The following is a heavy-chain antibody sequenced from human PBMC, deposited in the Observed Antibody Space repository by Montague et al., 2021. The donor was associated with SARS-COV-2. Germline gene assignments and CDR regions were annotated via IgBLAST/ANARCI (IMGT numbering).Heavy chain of an antibody. D-gene: IGHD3-22*01. J-gene: IGHJ4*01. CDR2: IYYSGST. V-gene: IGHV4-59*01. CDR1: GGSISSYY. Sequence: SETLSLTCTVSGGSISSYYWSWIRQPPGKGLEWIGYIYYSGSTNYNPSLKSRVTISVDTSKNQFSLKVRSVTAADTAVYYCAGGDDDDSTGYYDYWGQGTLVTVSS. CDR3: AGGDDDDSTGYYDY.